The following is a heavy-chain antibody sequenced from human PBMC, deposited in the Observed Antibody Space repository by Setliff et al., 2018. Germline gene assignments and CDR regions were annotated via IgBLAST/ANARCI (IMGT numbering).Heavy chain of an antibody. CDR1: GGSLSSGPYY. CDR2: IYTSGTT. Sequence: SETLSLTCTVSGGSLSSGPYYWTWVRQPAGKGLEWIGHIYTSGTTNYSPSLRSRVTISADTSKNQFSLQLNSVTAADTAVYYCARDRGVHGFDPWGQGTLVTVSS. J-gene: IGHJ5*02. CDR3: ARDRGVHGFDP. V-gene: IGHV4-61*10. D-gene: IGHD6-25*01.